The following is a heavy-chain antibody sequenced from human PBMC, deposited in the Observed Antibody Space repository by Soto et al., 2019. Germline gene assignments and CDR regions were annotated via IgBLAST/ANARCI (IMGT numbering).Heavy chain of an antibody. Sequence: VQLVESGGGVVQPGRSLRLSCAASGFSFSDYGMHWVRQAPGKGLEWVAVISHYETKKYFEDSVKGRFTISRDNSKNMVYLQLNSLRPEDTAVYYCAKDWVGGSNRYQLDKWGQGTLVIVSS. J-gene: IGHJ4*02. D-gene: IGHD1-26*01. CDR3: AKDWVGGSNRYQLDK. CDR1: GFSFSDYG. V-gene: IGHV3-30*18. CDR2: ISHYETKK.